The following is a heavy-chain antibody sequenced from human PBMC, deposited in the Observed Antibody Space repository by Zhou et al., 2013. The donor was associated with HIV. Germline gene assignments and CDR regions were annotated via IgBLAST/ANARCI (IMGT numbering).Heavy chain of an antibody. CDR3: ARDHKGRNTLVVEGYYYDYMDV. CDR2: ISTSNGNT. J-gene: IGHJ6*03. D-gene: IGHD2-21*01. V-gene: IGHV1-18*01. Sequence: QVQLVQSGTEVKKPGASVKVSCKTSGYTFINFGITWVRQAPGQGLEWLGWISTSNGNTNYAQNLQGRVTMTTDTSTTTAYMELRGLRSDDAAVYYCARDHKGRNTLVVEGYYYDYMDVSDKGTTVTVSS. CDR1: GYTFINFG.